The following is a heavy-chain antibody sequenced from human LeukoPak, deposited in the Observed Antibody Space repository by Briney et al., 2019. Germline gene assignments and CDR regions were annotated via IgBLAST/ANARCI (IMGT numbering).Heavy chain of an antibody. CDR3: AKWGLGATVKYYFDY. Sequence: GGSLRLSCAASGFTFSSYGMHWVRQAPGKGLEWVAFIRYDGSNKYYADSVKGRFTISRDNSKNTLYLQMNSLRAEDTAVYYCAKWGLGATVKYYFDYWGQGTLVTVSS. J-gene: IGHJ4*02. CDR1: GFTFSSYG. CDR2: IRYDGSNK. V-gene: IGHV3-30*02. D-gene: IGHD1-26*01.